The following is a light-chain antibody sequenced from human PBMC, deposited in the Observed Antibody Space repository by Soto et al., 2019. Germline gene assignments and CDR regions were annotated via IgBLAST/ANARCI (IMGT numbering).Light chain of an antibody. Sequence: QSVLTQPASVSGSPGQSITIYCTGTSGDVGGYKFVSWYQQHPGKAPKLMIYEVSNRPSGVSSRFSGSKSGNTASLTISGLQAEDEADYFCGSFSVASPLFGTGTKVTVL. J-gene: IGLJ1*01. CDR3: GSFSVASPL. CDR1: SGDVGGYKF. V-gene: IGLV2-14*01. CDR2: EVS.